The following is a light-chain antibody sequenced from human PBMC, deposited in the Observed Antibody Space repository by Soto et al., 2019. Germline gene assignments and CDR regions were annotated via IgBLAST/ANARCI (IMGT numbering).Light chain of an antibody. CDR3: SSYTSISTLYV. CDR2: EVS. Sequence: QSALAQPASVSGSPGQSITISCPGTNSDVGGYNYVSWYQQHPGKAPELMIYEVSHRPSGVSNRFSGSKSDNTASLTISGLQAEDEADYYCSSYTSISTLYVFGTGTKATVL. J-gene: IGLJ1*01. V-gene: IGLV2-14*01. CDR1: NSDVGGYNY.